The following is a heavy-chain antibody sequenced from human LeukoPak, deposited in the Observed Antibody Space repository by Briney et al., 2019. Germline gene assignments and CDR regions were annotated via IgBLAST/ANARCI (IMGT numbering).Heavy chain of an antibody. CDR3: ARETTVTTLMDV. D-gene: IGHD4-17*01. CDR1: GGSISSYY. Sequence: PSETLSLTCTVSGGSISSYYWSWIRQPPGKGLEWIGYIYYSGSTNYNPSLKSRVTISVDTSKNQFSLKLSSVTAADTAVYYCARETTVTTLMDVWGKGTTVTVSS. J-gene: IGHJ6*04. V-gene: IGHV4-59*12. CDR2: IYYSGST.